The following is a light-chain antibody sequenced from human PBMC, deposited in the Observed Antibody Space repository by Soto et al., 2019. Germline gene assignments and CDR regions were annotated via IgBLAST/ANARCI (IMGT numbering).Light chain of an antibody. CDR2: DVN. V-gene: IGLV2-14*03. CDR1: SSDVGGSDF. J-gene: IGLJ1*01. Sequence: QSALTQPASVSGSPGQSIAISCTGTSSDVGGSDFVSWYQHHPGKAPKLIIHDVNNRPSGVSARFSGSKSGNTDSLTISGLQAEDEADYFCSSYTTGNTPYVFGAGTKLTVL. CDR3: SSYTTGNTPYV.